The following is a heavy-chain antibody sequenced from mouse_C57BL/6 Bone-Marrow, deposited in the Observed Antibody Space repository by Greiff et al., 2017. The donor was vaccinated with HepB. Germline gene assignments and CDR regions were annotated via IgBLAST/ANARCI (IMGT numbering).Heavy chain of an antibody. Sequence: EVQLQQSGPELVKPGASVKISCKASGYSFTGYYMHWVKQSHGNILDWIGYIYPYNGVSSYNQKFKGKATLTVDKYSSTAYMELLSLTSEDSAVYYCARRSVYYGSSSAYYFDYWGQGTTLTVSS. J-gene: IGHJ2*01. D-gene: IGHD1-1*01. CDR2: IYPYNGVS. CDR1: GYSFTGYY. V-gene: IGHV1-31*01. CDR3: ARRSVYYGSSSAYYFDY.